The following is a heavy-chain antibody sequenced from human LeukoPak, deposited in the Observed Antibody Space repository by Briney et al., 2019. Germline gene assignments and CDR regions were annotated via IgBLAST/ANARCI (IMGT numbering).Heavy chain of an antibody. D-gene: IGHD2-2*02. Sequence: PGRSLRLSCAASGFTFSTYGMHWVRQAPGKGLEWVTIISYDGTTKYYADSVKGRFTISRDNSKNTLDLQMDSLRAEDTALYYCARGPVVVVPAAIGPPDYWGQGTLVTVSS. CDR1: GFTFSTYG. CDR3: ARGPVVVVPAAIGPPDY. CDR2: ISYDGTTK. J-gene: IGHJ4*02. V-gene: IGHV3-30*03.